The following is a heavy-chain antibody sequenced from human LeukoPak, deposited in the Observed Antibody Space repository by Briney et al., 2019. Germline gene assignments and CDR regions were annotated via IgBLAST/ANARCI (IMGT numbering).Heavy chain of an antibody. J-gene: IGHJ4*02. CDR1: GLTFSNFA. CDR2: ISNDGSNR. V-gene: IGHV3-30*18. D-gene: IGHD1-1*01. Sequence: GRFLRLSCTASGLTFSNFAIHWVRQAPGKGLEWVALISNDGSNRFYMDSVRGRFTISRDNSENTVFLQVDSMRIDDSAIYFCAKTQGALGTSFDYWGQGALVTVSS. CDR3: AKTQGALGTSFDY.